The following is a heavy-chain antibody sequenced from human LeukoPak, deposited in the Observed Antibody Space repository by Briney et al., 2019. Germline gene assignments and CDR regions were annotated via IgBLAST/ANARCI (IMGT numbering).Heavy chain of an antibody. CDR2: IIPILGIA. CDR3: AREGGVGAAYDY. D-gene: IGHD1-26*01. J-gene: IGHJ4*02. V-gene: IGHV1-69*04. Sequence: ASVKVSCKASGGTFSSYAISWVRQAPGQGLEWMGRIIPILGIANYAQKFQGRVTITADKSTSTAYMELSSLRSEDTAVYYCAREGGVGAAYDYWGQGTLVTVSS. CDR1: GGTFSSYA.